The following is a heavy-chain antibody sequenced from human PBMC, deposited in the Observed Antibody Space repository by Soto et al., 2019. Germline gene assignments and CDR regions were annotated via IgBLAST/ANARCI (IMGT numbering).Heavy chain of an antibody. J-gene: IGHJ5*02. Sequence: GGSLRLSCAASGFTFSSYSMNWVRQAPGKGLEWVSSISSSSSYIYYADSVKGRFTISRDNAKNSLYLQMNSLRAEDTAVYYCASDRSRVVAATLGWFDPWGQGTLVTVS. CDR1: GFTFSSYS. D-gene: IGHD2-15*01. V-gene: IGHV3-21*01. CDR3: ASDRSRVVAATLGWFDP. CDR2: ISSSSSYI.